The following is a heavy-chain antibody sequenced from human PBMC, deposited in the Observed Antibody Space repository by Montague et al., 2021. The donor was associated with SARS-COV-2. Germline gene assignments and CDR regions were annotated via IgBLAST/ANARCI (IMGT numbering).Heavy chain of an antibody. V-gene: IGHV3-30*04. CDR3: ARDGREGLLWFGELLFGWFDP. CDR1: GFTFSSYA. J-gene: IGHJ5*02. Sequence: SLRLSCEAYGFTFSSYAMHWVRQAPGKGLEWVAVISYDGSNKYYXDSXKGRFTISRDNSKNTLYLQMNSLRAEDTAVYYCARDGREGLLWFGELLFGWFDPWGQGTLVTVSS. D-gene: IGHD3-10*01. CDR2: ISYDGSNK.